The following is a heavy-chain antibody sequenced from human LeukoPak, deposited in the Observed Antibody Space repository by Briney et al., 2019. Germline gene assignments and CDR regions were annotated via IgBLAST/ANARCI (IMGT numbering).Heavy chain of an antibody. J-gene: IGHJ5*02. Sequence: ASVKVSCKASGYTFTGYYMHWVRQAPGQGLEWMGWINPNSGGTNYAQKFQGRVTMTRDTSISTAYMELSRLRSDDTAVYYCARLRIKPTPTQTAWFDPWGQGTLVTVSS. CDR1: GYTFTGYY. V-gene: IGHV1-2*02. CDR2: INPNSGGT. D-gene: IGHD4-17*01. CDR3: ARLRIKPTPTQTAWFDP.